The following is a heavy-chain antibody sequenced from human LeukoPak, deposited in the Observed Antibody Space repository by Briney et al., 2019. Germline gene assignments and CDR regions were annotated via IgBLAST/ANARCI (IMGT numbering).Heavy chain of an antibody. CDR3: ARVADTAMVTVDEVVSN. CDR2: IYYSGST. D-gene: IGHD5-18*01. Sequence: SETLSLTCTVSGGSISSYYWSWIRQPPGKGLEWIGYIYYSGSTNYNPSLKSRVTISVDTSKNQFSLKLSSVTAADTAVYYCARVADTAMVTVDEVVSNWGQGTLVTVSS. CDR1: GGSISSYY. J-gene: IGHJ4*02. V-gene: IGHV4-59*12.